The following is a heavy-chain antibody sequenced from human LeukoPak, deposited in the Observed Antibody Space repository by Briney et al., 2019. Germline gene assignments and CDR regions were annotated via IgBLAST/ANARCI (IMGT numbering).Heavy chain of an antibody. CDR3: ARGDCSVSGCHGGNWFDP. CDR2: ISPSSGAT. J-gene: IGHJ5*02. V-gene: IGHV1-2*02. D-gene: IGHD2-15*01. Sequence: GASVKVSCKASGYTFTGYYIHWVRQAPGQGLEWMGWISPSSGATNYAQNFQGRVTMTRDTSTNTAHMELSRLRSDDTAVYYCARGDCSVSGCHGGNWFDPWGQGTPVTVSS. CDR1: GYTFTGYY.